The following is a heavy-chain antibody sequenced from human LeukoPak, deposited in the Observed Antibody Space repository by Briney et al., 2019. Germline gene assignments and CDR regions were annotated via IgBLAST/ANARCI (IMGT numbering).Heavy chain of an antibody. CDR2: IWYDGSNK. D-gene: IGHD3-3*01. V-gene: IGHV3-33*01. J-gene: IGHJ5*02. CDR3: AREAYYDFWSGYYWFDP. CDR1: GFTFSSCG. Sequence: GGSLRLSCAASGFTFSSCGMHWVRQAPGKGLEWVAVIWYDGSNKYYADSVKSRFTISRDNSKNTLYLQMNSLRAEDTAVYYCAREAYYDFWSGYYWFDPWGQGTLVNVSS.